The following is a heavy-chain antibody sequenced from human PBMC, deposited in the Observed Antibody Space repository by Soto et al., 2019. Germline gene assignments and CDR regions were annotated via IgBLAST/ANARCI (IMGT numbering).Heavy chain of an antibody. J-gene: IGHJ4*02. V-gene: IGHV5-51*01. D-gene: IGHD6-19*01. CDR2: IYPGDSDT. CDR3: ARLFDTSGWYDY. Sequence: GESLKISCKGSGYSFTSYYIGWVRQMPGKGLERMGIIYPGDSDTRYSPSFQGQVTISADKSITTTYLQWSSLKASDTAIYYCARLFDTSGWYDYWGQGTLVTAPQ. CDR1: GYSFTSYY.